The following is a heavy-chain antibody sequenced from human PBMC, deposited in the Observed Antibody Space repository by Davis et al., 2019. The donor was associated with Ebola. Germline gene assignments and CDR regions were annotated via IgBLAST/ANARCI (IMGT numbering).Heavy chain of an antibody. J-gene: IGHJ6*02. CDR3: ARLPSYGYRGGFGMDV. Sequence: GESLKISCKGSGYSFTSYWISWVRQMPGKGLEWMGIIYPGDSDTRYSPSFQGQVTISADKSISTAYLQWSSLKASDTAMYYCARLPSYGYRGGFGMDVWGQGTTVTVSS. D-gene: IGHD3-10*01. CDR2: IYPGDSDT. V-gene: IGHV5-51*01. CDR1: GYSFTSYW.